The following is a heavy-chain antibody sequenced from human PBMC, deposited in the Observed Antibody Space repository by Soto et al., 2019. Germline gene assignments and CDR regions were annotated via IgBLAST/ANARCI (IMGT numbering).Heavy chain of an antibody. CDR1: GDSVSSNDAV. CDR2: TYYRSIWQT. CDR3: ARQCRGVTCHWFVP. V-gene: IGHV6-1*01. Sequence: SQTLSLTCAISGDSVSSNDAVWNWIRQSPSRGLEWLGRTYYRSIWQTEYAVSVKGRMTINPDASKNQFSLQLTSVTAADTAVYYCARQCRGVTCHWFVPWGQGTLVTVSS. D-gene: IGHD2-15*01. J-gene: IGHJ5*02.